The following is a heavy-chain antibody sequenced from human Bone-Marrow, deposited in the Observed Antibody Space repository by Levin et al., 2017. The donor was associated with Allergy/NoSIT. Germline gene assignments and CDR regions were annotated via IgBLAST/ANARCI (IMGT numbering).Heavy chain of an antibody. J-gene: IGHJ4*02. CDR3: AKDSFCSGTSCYSGFDG. V-gene: IGHV3-23*01. CDR2: ISDDGGST. CDR1: GFTFGSYA. Sequence: QLGESLKISCAASGFTFGSYAVSWVRQAPGKGLEWVSTISDDGGSTLYAEPMKGRFSISRDNSKNTLYLQMNSLRAEDTAVYHCAKDSFCSGTSCYSGFDGWGQGTLVTVSS. D-gene: IGHD2-2*01.